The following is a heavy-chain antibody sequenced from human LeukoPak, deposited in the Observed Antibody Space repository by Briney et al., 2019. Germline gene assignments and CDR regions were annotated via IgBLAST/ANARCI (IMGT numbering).Heavy chain of an antibody. CDR1: GFTFTSSA. CDR3: AAVMYGDYGDTDFDY. Sequence: GASVKVSCKASGFTFTSSAVQWVRQARGQRLEWTGWIVVGSGNTNYAQKFQERVTITRDMSTSTAYMELSSLRSEDTAVYYCAAVMYGDYGDTDFDYWGQGTLVTVSS. V-gene: IGHV1-58*01. J-gene: IGHJ4*02. D-gene: IGHD4-17*01. CDR2: IVVGSGNT.